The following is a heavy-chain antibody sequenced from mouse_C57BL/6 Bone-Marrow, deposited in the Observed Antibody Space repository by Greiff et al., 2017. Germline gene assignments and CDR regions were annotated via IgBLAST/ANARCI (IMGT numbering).Heavy chain of an antibody. CDR2: LSSGGSYT. Sequence: EVKLMESGGDLVKPGGSLKLSCAASGFTFSNYGMSWVRQTPDKRLEWVATLSSGGSYTYYPDSVKGRFTISRDNAKNTLYLHMSSLKPEDTAMYYCAGGLGDFDYWGQGTTLTVSS. V-gene: IGHV5-6*01. CDR1: GFTFSNYG. D-gene: IGHD4-1*01. CDR3: AGGLGDFDY. J-gene: IGHJ2*01.